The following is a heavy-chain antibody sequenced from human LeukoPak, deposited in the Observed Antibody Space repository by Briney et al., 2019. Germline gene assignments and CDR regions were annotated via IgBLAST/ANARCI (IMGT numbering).Heavy chain of an antibody. V-gene: IGHV1-18*01. CDR3: ARAPRKVAAGINWFDP. J-gene: IGHJ5*02. CDR2: ISAYNGNT. Sequence: GASVKVSCKASGHTFTSYGISWVRQAPGQGLEWMGWISAYNGNTNYAQKLQGRVTMTTDTSTSTAYMELSSLRSEDTAVYYCARAPRKVAAGINWFDPWGQGTLVAVSS. CDR1: GHTFTSYG. D-gene: IGHD6-13*01.